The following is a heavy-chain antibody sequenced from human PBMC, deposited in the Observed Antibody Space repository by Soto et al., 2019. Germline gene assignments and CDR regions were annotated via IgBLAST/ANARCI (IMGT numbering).Heavy chain of an antibody. CDR3: AGEYCSSNSCYGPDY. CDR2: ISTYNGDT. CDR1: GYTDTSYG. D-gene: IGHD2-2*01. J-gene: IGHJ4*02. V-gene: IGHV1-18*01. Sequence: QVQLVQSGTEVKTPGAPVKVSCKTSGYTDTSYGISWVRQAPGQGLEWMGWISTYNGDTDYAQKLQGSLTLTTDASTNTAYMELTSLRSDDTAVYYCAGEYCSSNSCYGPDYWGQGTLVTVSS.